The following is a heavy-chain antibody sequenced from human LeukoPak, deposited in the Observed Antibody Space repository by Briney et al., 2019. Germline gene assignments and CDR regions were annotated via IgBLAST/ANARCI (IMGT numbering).Heavy chain of an antibody. Sequence: GGSLRLSCAASGFTFSSYSMNWVRQAPGKGLEWVSYISSSSSTIYYADSVKGRFTISRDNAKNSLYLQMNSLRAEDTAVYYCARDRVGSGWYLGNWFDPWGQGTLVTVSS. CDR2: ISSSSSTI. J-gene: IGHJ5*02. CDR3: ARDRVGSGWYLGNWFDP. CDR1: GFTFSSYS. D-gene: IGHD6-19*01. V-gene: IGHV3-48*04.